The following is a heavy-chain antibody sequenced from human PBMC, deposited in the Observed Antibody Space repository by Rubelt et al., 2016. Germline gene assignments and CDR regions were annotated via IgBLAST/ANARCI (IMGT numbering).Heavy chain of an antibody. CDR2: ISAYNGNT. CDR3: ARGARRYSMDPRNAFDI. D-gene: IGHD4-11*01. CDR1: GYTFTSYG. J-gene: IGHJ3*02. Sequence: QVQLVQSGAEVKKPGASVKVSCKASGYTFTSYGISWVRQAPGQGLEWMGWISAYNGNTNYAQKLQGRVTMTTDTSTSTAYMELRSLRSDDPAVYYCARGARRYSMDPRNAFDIWGQGTMVTVSS. V-gene: IGHV1-18*01.